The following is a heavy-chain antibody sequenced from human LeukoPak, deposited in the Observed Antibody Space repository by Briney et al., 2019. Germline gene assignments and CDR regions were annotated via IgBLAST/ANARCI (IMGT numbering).Heavy chain of an antibody. V-gene: IGHV3-7*01. CDR3: AKDLALSAWKGFDY. J-gene: IGHJ4*02. D-gene: IGHD3-3*02. CDR1: GFTFSSYW. Sequence: PGGSLRLSCAASGFTFSSYWMSWVRQAPGKGLEWVANIKQDGSEKYYVDSVKGRFTISRDNAKNSLYLQMNSLRAEDTAVYYCAKDLALSAWKGFDYWGQGTLVTVSS. CDR2: IKQDGSEK.